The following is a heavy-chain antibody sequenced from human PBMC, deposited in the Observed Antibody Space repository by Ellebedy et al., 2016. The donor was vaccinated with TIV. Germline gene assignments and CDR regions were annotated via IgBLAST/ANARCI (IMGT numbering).Heavy chain of an antibody. CDR3: ARRYILTGYYTFDY. J-gene: IGHJ4*02. CDR2: IYPCNSYH. V-gene: IGHV5-51*01. Sequence: PGGSLRLSCKGSGYSFISYWSGWVRQIPGKGLEWMWNIYPCNSYHRYSPSFQVQITISADKTISTAYLQWSSLKASDTAMYYFARRYILTGYYTFDYWGQGTLVTVSS. D-gene: IGHD3-9*01. CDR1: GYSFISYW.